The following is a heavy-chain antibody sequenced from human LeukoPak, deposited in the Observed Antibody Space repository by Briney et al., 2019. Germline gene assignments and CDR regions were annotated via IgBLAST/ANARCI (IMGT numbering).Heavy chain of an antibody. CDR3: LRDLNWSLDQ. V-gene: IGHV3-74*01. D-gene: IGHD1-20*01. Sequence: PGGSLRLSCAASGFTFSSYWMHWVRQAPGKGPVWVSRINSDGSTTSYADSVKGRFTISRDNAKNTLYLQMNSLRAEDTAVYYCLRDLNWSLDQWGQGTLVTVSS. CDR1: GFTFSSYW. CDR2: INSDGSTT. J-gene: IGHJ4*02.